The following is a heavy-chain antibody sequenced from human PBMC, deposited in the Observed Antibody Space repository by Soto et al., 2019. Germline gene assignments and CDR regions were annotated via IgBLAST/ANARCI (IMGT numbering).Heavy chain of an antibody. CDR1: GDSMSSSDYY. V-gene: IGHV4-39*01. Sequence: SETLSLTCAVSGDSMSSSDYYWGWIRQPPEKGLEWIGSIYYSGSTYYNPSLQSRVAISVDTSKNQFSLKLKSVTAADTAIYYCARRTVNIRTFYSGLKTHCFDYWGQGAPVTVSS. CDR2: IYYSGST. D-gene: IGHD6-19*01. J-gene: IGHJ4*02. CDR3: ARRTVNIRTFYSGLKTHCFDY.